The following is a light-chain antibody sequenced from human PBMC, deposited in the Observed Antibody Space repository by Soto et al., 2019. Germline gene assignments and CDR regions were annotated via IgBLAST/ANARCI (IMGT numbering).Light chain of an antibody. J-gene: IGKJ1*01. V-gene: IGKV1-5*03. CDR3: QQYDSLPLT. CDR1: QSISSW. CDR2: KAS. Sequence: DIQMTQSPSTLSASVGDRVTITCRASQSISSWLAWYQQKPGTAPKLLIYKASSLESGVPPRFSGSGSWTGFTFHLRSLQPDGFASCPCQQYDSLPLTFGHGTKVDIK.